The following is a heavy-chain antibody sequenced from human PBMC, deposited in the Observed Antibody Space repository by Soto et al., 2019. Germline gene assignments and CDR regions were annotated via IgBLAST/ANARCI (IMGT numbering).Heavy chain of an antibody. Sequence: QVQLVESGGGVFQPGRSLRLSCAASGFTFSSYAMHWVRQAPGKGLEWVAVISYDGSNKYYADSVKGRFTISRDNSKNTLYLQMNSLRAEDTAVYYCARDHGQQLAGGFDYWGQGTLVTVSS. J-gene: IGHJ4*02. D-gene: IGHD6-13*01. V-gene: IGHV3-30-3*01. CDR1: GFTFSSYA. CDR2: ISYDGSNK. CDR3: ARDHGQQLAGGFDY.